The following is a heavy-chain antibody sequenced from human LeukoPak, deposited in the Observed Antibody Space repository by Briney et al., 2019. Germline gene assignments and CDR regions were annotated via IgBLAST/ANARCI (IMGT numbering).Heavy chain of an antibody. CDR3: AKDWHNGDDPLFDY. V-gene: IGHV3-7*05. CDR1: GFTFSSHS. Sequence: GGSLRLSCVVSGFTFSSHSMSWVRQAPGKGLEWVADITRGGSAAYYVDSVKGRFSISRDNAKNSLYLQMNSLRAEDTAVYYCAKDWHNGDDPLFDYWGQGSAVTVSS. CDR2: ITRGGSAA. D-gene: IGHD2-8*01. J-gene: IGHJ4*02.